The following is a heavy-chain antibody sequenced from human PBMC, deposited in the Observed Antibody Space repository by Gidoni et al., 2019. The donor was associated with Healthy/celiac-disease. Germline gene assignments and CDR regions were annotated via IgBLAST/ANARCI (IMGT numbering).Heavy chain of an antibody. Sequence: QVQLVESGGGAVQPGRSLRLSCAASGFTFRSYAMHWVRQAPGKGLDWVAVISYDGSNKYYADSVKGRFTISRDNSKNTLYLQMNSLRAEDTAVYYCARDGRGGYSYEGWFDPWGQGTLVTVSS. CDR2: ISYDGSNK. CDR1: GFTFRSYA. D-gene: IGHD5-18*01. CDR3: ARDGRGGYSYEGWFDP. V-gene: IGHV3-30-3*01. J-gene: IGHJ5*02.